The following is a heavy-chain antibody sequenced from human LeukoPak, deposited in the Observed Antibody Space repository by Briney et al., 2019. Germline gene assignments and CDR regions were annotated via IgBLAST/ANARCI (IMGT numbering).Heavy chain of an antibody. D-gene: IGHD2-8*01. CDR3: AKNPLSMLSEFDY. CDR2: ISSSGSSI. CDR1: GFTFSSYE. Sequence: GGSLRLSCAASGFTFSSYEMNWVRQAPGKGLEWVSYISSSGSSIYYADSVKGRFTISRDNAKNSLYLQMSSLRAEDTAVYYCAKNPLSMLSEFDYWGQGTLVTVSS. V-gene: IGHV3-48*03. J-gene: IGHJ4*02.